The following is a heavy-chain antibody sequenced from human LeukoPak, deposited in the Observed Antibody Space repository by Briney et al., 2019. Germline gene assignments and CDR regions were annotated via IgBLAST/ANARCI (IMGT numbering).Heavy chain of an antibody. CDR1: GYRFTNYW. Sequence: NLGESLKISCKGSGYRFTNYWIGWVRQMPGKGLEWMGIIYPGDSETRYSPSFQGQVTISADKSISTAYLQWSSLKASDTAMYYCARHQGHYYYYYMDVWGKGTTATISS. J-gene: IGHJ6*03. CDR3: ARHQGHYYYYYMDV. CDR2: IYPGDSET. V-gene: IGHV5-51*01.